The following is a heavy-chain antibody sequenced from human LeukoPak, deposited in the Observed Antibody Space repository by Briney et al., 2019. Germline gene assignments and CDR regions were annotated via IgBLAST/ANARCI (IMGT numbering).Heavy chain of an antibody. CDR3: ARAVDYAFDI. CDR1: GFRFSDFT. CDR2: IGGRGGST. J-gene: IGHJ3*02. Sequence: PGGSLRLSCAASGFRFSDFTMTWVRQAPGKGPEWVSAIGGRGGSTYYADSLGGRFTISRDNAKNSLYLQMNSLRAEDTAVYYCARAVDYAFDIWGQGTMVTVSS. V-gene: IGHV3-23*01. D-gene: IGHD4-23*01.